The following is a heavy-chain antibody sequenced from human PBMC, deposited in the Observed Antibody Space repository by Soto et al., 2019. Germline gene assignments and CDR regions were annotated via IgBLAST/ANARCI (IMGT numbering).Heavy chain of an antibody. CDR1: TSGVG. D-gene: IGHD3-22*01. Sequence: TSGVGVGWIRQPPGKALEWLALIYWDDDKRYSPSLKSRLTITKDTSKNQVVLTMTNMDPVDTATYYCAHLYYYDSSGYYYVWAFDYWGQGTLVTVSS. J-gene: IGHJ4*02. CDR3: AHLYYYDSSGYYYVWAFDY. CDR2: IYWDDDK. V-gene: IGHV2-5*02.